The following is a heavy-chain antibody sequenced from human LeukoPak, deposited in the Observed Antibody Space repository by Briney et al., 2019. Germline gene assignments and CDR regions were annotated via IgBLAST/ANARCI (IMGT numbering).Heavy chain of an antibody. CDR1: GGSISSGGYY. J-gene: IGHJ3*02. V-gene: IGHV4-61*08. Sequence: SETLSLTCTVSGGSISSGGYYWSWIRQPPGKGLEWIGYIYYTGSTNSNPSLKSRVTISVDTSKNQFSLKLRSVTAADTAVYYCARGRRYYYDSTGYSSAPFDMWGQGTMVTVSS. CDR2: IYYTGST. D-gene: IGHD3-22*01. CDR3: ARGRRYYYDSTGYSSAPFDM.